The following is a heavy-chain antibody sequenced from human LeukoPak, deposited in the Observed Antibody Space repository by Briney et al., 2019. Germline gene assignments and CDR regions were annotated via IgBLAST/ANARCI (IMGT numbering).Heavy chain of an antibody. D-gene: IGHD6-6*01. CDR1: GFTFSNAW. V-gene: IGHV3-15*01. Sequence: GGSLRLSCAASGFTFSNAWMNWVRQAPGKGLEWVGRIRSKTDGGTTDYAAPVKGRFTISRDDSKNTLYLQMNSLKTEDTAVYYCTTILWDSNSMDFDYWGQGTLVTVSS. CDR3: TTILWDSNSMDFDY. CDR2: IRSKTDGGTT. J-gene: IGHJ4*02.